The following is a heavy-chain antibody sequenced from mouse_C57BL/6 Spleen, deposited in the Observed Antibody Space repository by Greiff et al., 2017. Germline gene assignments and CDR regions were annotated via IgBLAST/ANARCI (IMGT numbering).Heavy chain of an antibody. J-gene: IGHJ3*01. V-gene: IGHV7-3*01. D-gene: IGHD1-1*01. CDR2: IRNKANGYTT. Sequence: EVKLVESGGGLVQPGGSLSLSCAASGFTFTDYYMSWVRQPPGKALEWLGFIRNKANGYTTEYSASVKGRFTISRDNSQSILYLQMNALRAEDSATYYCARPGSSSWFAYWGQGTLVTVSA. CDR3: ARPGSSSWFAY. CDR1: GFTFTDYY.